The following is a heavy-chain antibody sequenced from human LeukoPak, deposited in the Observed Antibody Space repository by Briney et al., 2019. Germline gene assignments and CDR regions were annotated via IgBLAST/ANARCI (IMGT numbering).Heavy chain of an antibody. Sequence: SETLSLTCTVSGGSISSSSYYWSWIRQPPGKGLEWIGYIYHSGSTYYNPSLKSRVTISVDRSKNQFSLKLSSVTAADTAVYYCARGAHSTQLVFGWFDPWGQGTLVTVSS. J-gene: IGHJ5*02. CDR1: GGSISSSSYY. CDR3: ARGAHSTQLVFGWFDP. CDR2: IYHSGST. V-gene: IGHV4-30-2*01. D-gene: IGHD6-13*01.